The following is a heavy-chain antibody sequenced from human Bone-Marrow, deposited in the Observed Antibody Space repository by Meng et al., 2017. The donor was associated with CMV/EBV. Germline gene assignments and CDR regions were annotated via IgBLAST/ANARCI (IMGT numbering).Heavy chain of an antibody. V-gene: IGHV3-74*01. CDR2: IGSDASTR. J-gene: IGHJ4*02. D-gene: IGHD3-9*01. CDR1: GLTLSTHW. Sequence: LSCAASGLTLSTHWMHWIRQAPGKGLVWVSRIGSDASTRSYADSVKGRFTISRDNAKSTVYLQMNSLRAEDTAVYYCARDFDWSTAYWGQGTLVTVSS. CDR3: ARDFDWSTAY.